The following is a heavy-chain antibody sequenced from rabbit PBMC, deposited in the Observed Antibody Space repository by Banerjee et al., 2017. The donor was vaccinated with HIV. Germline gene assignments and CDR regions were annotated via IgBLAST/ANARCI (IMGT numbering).Heavy chain of an antibody. V-gene: IGHV1S45*01. CDR2: IAADTGDYT. CDR3: ARDAGGDGYSNDL. D-gene: IGHD7-1*01. Sequence: QEHLEESGGDLVKPEGSLTLTCTASGFSFNNNYVMCWVRQAPGKGLEWIACIAADTGDYTQYASWAKGRFTMSKTSSTTVTLQMTSLTAADTASYFCARDAGGDGYSNDLWGQGTLVTVS. J-gene: IGHJ3*01. CDR1: GFSFNNNYV.